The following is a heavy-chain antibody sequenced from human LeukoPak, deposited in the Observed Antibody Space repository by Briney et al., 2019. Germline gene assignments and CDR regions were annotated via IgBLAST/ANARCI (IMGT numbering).Heavy chain of an antibody. CDR3: ARAQAIVGATTIDY. Sequence: ASVKVSCKASGYTLTGYYMHWVRQAPGQGLEWMGWINPNSGGTNYAQKFQGRVTMTRDTSISTAYMELSRLRSDDTAVYYCARAQAIVGATTIDYWGQGTLVTVSS. V-gene: IGHV1-2*02. D-gene: IGHD1-26*01. CDR1: GYTLTGYY. CDR2: INPNSGGT. J-gene: IGHJ4*02.